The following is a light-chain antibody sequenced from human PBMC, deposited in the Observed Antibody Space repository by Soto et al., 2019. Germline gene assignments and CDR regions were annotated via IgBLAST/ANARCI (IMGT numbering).Light chain of an antibody. V-gene: IGKV1-9*01. Sequence: IQLTQSPSCLSASLGDGVTITCRASQGISSYLAWYQQKPGKAPKLLIYAASTLQSGVPSRFSGSGSGTEFTLTISSLQPEDFATYYCQQLNSYPTFGQGTKVDIK. CDR3: QQLNSYPT. J-gene: IGKJ1*01. CDR1: QGISSY. CDR2: AAS.